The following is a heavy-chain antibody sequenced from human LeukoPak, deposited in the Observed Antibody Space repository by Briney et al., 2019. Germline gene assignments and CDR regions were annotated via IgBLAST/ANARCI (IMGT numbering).Heavy chain of an antibody. V-gene: IGHV3-7*01. Sequence: GGSLRLSCAASGFTFNSFFLNWVRLTPGRELEWVACISQDGSETFYMDSVRGRFTISRDNTKNSLYLQMDSLRAEDTPVYFCVRDLGHSRHYFEYWGQGALVTVSS. CDR3: VRDLGHSRHYFEY. J-gene: IGHJ4*02. CDR2: ISQDGSET. CDR1: GFTFNSFF. D-gene: IGHD7-27*01.